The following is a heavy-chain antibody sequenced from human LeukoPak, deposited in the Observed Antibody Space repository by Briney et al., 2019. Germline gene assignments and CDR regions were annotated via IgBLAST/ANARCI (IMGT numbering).Heavy chain of an antibody. J-gene: IGHJ4*02. CDR3: ARGCSGGSCYYPYYFDY. D-gene: IGHD2-15*01. CDR1: GGTFSSYA. CDR2: INAGNGNT. V-gene: IGHV1-3*01. Sequence: ASVKVSCKASGGTFSSYAISWVRQAPGQRLEWMGWINAGNGNTKYSQKFQGRVTITRDTSASTAYMELSSLRSEDTAVYYCARGCSGGSCYYPYYFDYWGQGTLVTVSS.